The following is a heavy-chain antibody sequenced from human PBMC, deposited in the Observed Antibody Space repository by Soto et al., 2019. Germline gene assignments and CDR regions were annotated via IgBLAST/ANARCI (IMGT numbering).Heavy chain of an antibody. CDR3: AKENQHLVHDY. CDR2: ISHDGSDK. CDR1: GFTFRNYG. J-gene: IGHJ4*02. D-gene: IGHD6-13*01. V-gene: IGHV3-30*18. Sequence: QVQLVESGGCVVRPGRSLRLTCAASGFTFRNYGMHWVRQAPGKGLEWVAVISHDGSDKYYADSMKGRFIISRDNSENTLFLNMNSLKPEDTAVYYCAKENQHLVHDYWGQGTLVTVSS.